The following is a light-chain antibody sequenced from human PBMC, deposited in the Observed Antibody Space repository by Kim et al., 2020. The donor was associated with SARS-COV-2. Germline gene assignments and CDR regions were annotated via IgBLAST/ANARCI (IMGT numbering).Light chain of an antibody. CDR1: NSDIHTNY. CDR2: RND. J-gene: IGLJ3*02. Sequence: GTPSQSVTISSNSDIHTNYVYWYQRHPGTAPTLLIYRNDQRPSGVPDRFSGSKSGTSASLAISGLRPEDEADYFCATWDDTLRGPVFGGGTQLTVL. V-gene: IGLV1-47*01. CDR3: ATWDDTLRGPV.